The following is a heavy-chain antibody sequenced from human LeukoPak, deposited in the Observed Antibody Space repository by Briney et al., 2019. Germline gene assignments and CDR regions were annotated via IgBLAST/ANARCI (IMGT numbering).Heavy chain of an antibody. V-gene: IGHV3-74*01. CDR3: ARLCRGTFGGVIGTGAGYNWFDP. Sequence: PGGSLRLSCAASGFTFSSYWVHGVRHAPGKGLVWVSRINSYECRTSYADSVKGRFTISRDNAKNTLYLQMNSLRAEDTAVYYCARLCRGTFGGVIGTGAGYNWFDPWGQGTLVTVSS. J-gene: IGHJ5*02. CDR2: INSYECRT. CDR1: GFTFSSYW. D-gene: IGHD3-16*02.